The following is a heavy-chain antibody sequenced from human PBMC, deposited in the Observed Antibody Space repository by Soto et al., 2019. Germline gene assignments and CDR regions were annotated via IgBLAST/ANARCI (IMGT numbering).Heavy chain of an antibody. J-gene: IGHJ4*02. CDR1: GGSISNYY. Sequence: QVQLQESGPGLVKPSETLSLTCTVSGGSISNYYWSWIRQPPGKGLEWIGYIYYSGSTNYNPSLKSRVTISLDTSKNQFSLKLNSVTAADTAVYYCARRNYGDYRFDYWGQGTLVTVSS. CDR3: ARRNYGDYRFDY. CDR2: IYYSGST. D-gene: IGHD4-17*01. V-gene: IGHV4-59*08.